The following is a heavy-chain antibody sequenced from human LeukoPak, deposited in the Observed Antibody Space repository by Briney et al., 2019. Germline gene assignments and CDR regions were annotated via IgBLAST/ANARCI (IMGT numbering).Heavy chain of an antibody. D-gene: IGHD6-13*01. J-gene: IGHJ4*02. Sequence: GGSLRLSCAASGFTFSDFWMSWVRQAPGKGLEWVANIKEDGSEKYYVDSVNGRFTISRDNAKNSVYLQMNSLRAEDTAMYYCARIMNSSPDYWGQGTLVTVSS. CDR2: IKEDGSEK. CDR1: GFTFSDFW. CDR3: ARIMNSSPDY. V-gene: IGHV3-7*01.